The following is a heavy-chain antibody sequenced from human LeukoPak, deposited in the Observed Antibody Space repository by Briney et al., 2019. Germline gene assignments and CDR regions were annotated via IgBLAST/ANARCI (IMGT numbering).Heavy chain of an antibody. CDR2: ISNSGFTT. Sequence: GGSLRLSCAASGFTLSDYYVSWIRQAPGKGLEWVAFISNSGFTTYYADSVKGRFTVSRDNAKDSVSLEMDSLRADDTARYYCAREDSGGNSFANWGQGARSPS. CDR1: GFTLSDYY. CDR3: AREDSGGNSFAN. D-gene: IGHD4-23*01. V-gene: IGHV3-11*01. J-gene: IGHJ1*01.